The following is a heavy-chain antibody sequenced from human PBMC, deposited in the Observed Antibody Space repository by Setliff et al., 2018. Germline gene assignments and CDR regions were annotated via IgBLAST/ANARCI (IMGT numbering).Heavy chain of an antibody. Sequence: PGGSLRLSCGASGFTFFNHAMHWVRQTPGKGLEWVAMIWSDGINKYYGASVKGRFTVSRDNSKKMVYLEMNTLGAEDTALYYCVTDPPGSGYPLGYWGQGTLVTVSS. D-gene: IGHD3-22*01. J-gene: IGHJ4*02. CDR1: GFTFFNHA. V-gene: IGHV3-33*03. CDR2: IWSDGINK. CDR3: VTDPPGSGYPLGY.